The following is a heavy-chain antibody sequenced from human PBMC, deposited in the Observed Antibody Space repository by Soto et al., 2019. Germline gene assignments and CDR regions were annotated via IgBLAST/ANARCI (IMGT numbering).Heavy chain of an antibody. D-gene: IGHD1-26*01. J-gene: IGHJ4*02. CDR1: GGSISSSYW. CDR2: IYHTGIT. V-gene: IGHV4-4*02. CDR3: ATLPPPTEVTVLPNPT. Sequence: SETLSLSYVVSGGSISSSYWWSWVLQSPGKGLEWIGEIYHTGITNYNPSLKSRVTISVDKSNNQFSLMLHSVTAADTAVYYCATLPPPTEVTVLPNPTWGQGPLVT.